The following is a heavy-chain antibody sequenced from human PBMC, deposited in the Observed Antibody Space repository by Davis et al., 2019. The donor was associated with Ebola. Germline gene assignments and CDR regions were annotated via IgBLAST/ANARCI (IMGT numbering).Heavy chain of an antibody. D-gene: IGHD1-20*01. CDR1: GFTFSSYS. CDR2: ISSSSYI. V-gene: IGHV3-21*01. CDR3: ARDLITGTTGAFDH. J-gene: IGHJ4*02. Sequence: PGGSLRLSCAASGFTFSSYSMNWVRQAPGKGLEWVSSISSSSYIYYADSVKGRFTISRDNAKNSLYLQMNSLRAEDTAVYYCARDLITGTTGAFDHWGQGTLVTVSS.